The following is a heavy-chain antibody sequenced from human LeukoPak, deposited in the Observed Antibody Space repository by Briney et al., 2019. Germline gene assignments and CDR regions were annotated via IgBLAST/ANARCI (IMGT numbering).Heavy chain of an antibody. Sequence: GGSLRLSCAASGFTFSSYSMNWVRQGLGKGLEWVANIKQDGSEKYYVDSVKGRFTISRDNAKNSLYLQMNSLRAEDTAVYYCAKVLLWFGPEYWGQGTLVTVSS. CDR2: IKQDGSEK. J-gene: IGHJ4*02. CDR3: AKVLLWFGPEY. V-gene: IGHV3-7*05. CDR1: GFTFSSYS. D-gene: IGHD3-10*01.